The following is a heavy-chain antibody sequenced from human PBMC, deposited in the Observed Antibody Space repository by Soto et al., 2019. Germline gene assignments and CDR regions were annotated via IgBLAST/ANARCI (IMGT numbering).Heavy chain of an antibody. CDR1: GYSFTSYL. J-gene: IGHJ6*02. CDR2: IDPSDSYT. D-gene: IGHD6-6*01. V-gene: IGHV5-10-1*01. CDR3: ASSYSSSSSAWYYGMDV. Sequence: VESLKICCKGAGYSFTSYLSSCVLQMPGKVLEWMGRIDPSDSYTNYSPSFQGHVTISADKSISTAYLQWSSLKASDTAMYYCASSYSSSSSAWYYGMDVWGQGTTVTVSS.